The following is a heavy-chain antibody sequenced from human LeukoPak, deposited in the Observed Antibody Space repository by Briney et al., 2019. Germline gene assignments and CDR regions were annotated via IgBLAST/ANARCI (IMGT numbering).Heavy chain of an antibody. CDR1: GYTFTSYY. Sequence: ASVKVSCKASGYTFTSYYMHWVRQAPGQGLEWMGIINPSGGSTSYAQKFQGRVTMTRDMSTSTVYMELSSLRSEDTAVYYCARRRFLSDYDSSGYYPIIDYWGQGTLVTVSS. J-gene: IGHJ4*02. V-gene: IGHV1-46*01. D-gene: IGHD3-22*01. CDR2: INPSGGST. CDR3: ARRRFLSDYDSSGYYPIIDY.